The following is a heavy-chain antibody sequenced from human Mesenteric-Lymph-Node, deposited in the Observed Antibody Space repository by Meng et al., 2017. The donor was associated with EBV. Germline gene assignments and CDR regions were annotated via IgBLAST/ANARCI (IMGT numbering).Heavy chain of an antibody. CDR1: GGSTATTNW. J-gene: IGHJ4*02. CDR2: IYHFRSN. Sequence: QAQLQDPGPGLVQPSGTLSLPCAVSGGSTATTNWCSWVRQSPGKGLEWNGQIYHFRSNTYNPSLKSRVPMSVDRSTNQFSLRLSSVTSADTAVYYCARDLRGNGALTGLFDYWGQGTLVTVSS. V-gene: IGHV4-4*02. CDR3: ARDLRGNGALTGLFDY. D-gene: IGHD3-9*01.